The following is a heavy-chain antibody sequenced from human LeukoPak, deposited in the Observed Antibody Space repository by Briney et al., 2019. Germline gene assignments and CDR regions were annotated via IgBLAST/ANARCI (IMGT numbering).Heavy chain of an antibody. J-gene: IGHJ4*02. CDR2: INTNSGDT. Sequence: ASVKVSCKASGYTFTGYYMHWVRQAPGQGLEWMGWINTNSGDTNYAQKFQGRVTMTSDTSITTAYMELNRLRTDDTAVYYCARLDGTDSHFDFWGQGTLVTVSS. D-gene: IGHD5-24*01. CDR3: ARLDGTDSHFDF. V-gene: IGHV1-2*02. CDR1: GYTFTGYY.